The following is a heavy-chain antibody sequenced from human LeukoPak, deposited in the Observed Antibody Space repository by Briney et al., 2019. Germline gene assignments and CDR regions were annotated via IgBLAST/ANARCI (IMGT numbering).Heavy chain of an antibody. V-gene: IGHV3-11*01. J-gene: IGHJ1*01. CDR3: AKVLGGYSSGWYAFQH. CDR2: ISKSGSTI. CDR1: GFTFSDCY. D-gene: IGHD6-19*01. Sequence: GGSLRLSCAASGFTFSDCYMSWIRQAPGKGLEWVSYISKSGSTIYYADSVKGRFTISRDNAKNSLYLQMNSLRAEDTALYYCAKVLGGYSSGWYAFQHWGQGTLVTVSS.